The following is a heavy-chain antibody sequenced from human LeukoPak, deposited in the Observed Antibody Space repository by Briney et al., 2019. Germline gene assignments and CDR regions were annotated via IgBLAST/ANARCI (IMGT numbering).Heavy chain of an antibody. CDR1: GGSISSSTYY. CDR3: ASGIDARSDSSD. Sequence: SETLYLTCSVSGGSISSSTYYWGWIRQSPGKGLEWIGSINYSGSTYYNPSLKSRVTMSVDMYKSQFSLKLTSVTAADTAVYYCASGIDARSDSSDWGQGTLVTVSS. V-gene: IGHV4-39*01. J-gene: IGHJ4*02. D-gene: IGHD6-19*01. CDR2: INYSGST.